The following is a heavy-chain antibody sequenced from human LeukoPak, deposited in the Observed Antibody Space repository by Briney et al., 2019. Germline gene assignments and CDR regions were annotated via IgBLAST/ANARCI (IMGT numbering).Heavy chain of an antibody. D-gene: IGHD3-16*01. CDR1: GDSITSFY. J-gene: IGHJ3*02. Sequence: PSETLSLTCTVSGDSITSFYWSWLRQPPGKGLECIGYIYYSGSTNYNPSLKSRVNISIDTSRTQFSLKLSSVTAADTAMYYCARRGGGHAFDIWGQGTMVTVSS. CDR2: IYYSGST. CDR3: ARRGGGHAFDI. V-gene: IGHV4-59*08.